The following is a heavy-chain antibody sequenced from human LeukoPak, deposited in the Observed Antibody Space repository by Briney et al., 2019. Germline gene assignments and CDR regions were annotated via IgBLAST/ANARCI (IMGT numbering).Heavy chain of an antibody. Sequence: PGGSLRLSCAASGFTFSDYYMSWIRQAPGKGLEWVSYISSSGSTIYYADSVKGRFTISRDNSKNTLYLQMNSLRAEDTAVYYCAKSQSGYSSGWYLFDYWGQGTLVTVSS. CDR3: AKSQSGYSSGWYLFDY. CDR2: ISSSGSTI. CDR1: GFTFSDYY. D-gene: IGHD6-19*01. V-gene: IGHV3-11*01. J-gene: IGHJ4*02.